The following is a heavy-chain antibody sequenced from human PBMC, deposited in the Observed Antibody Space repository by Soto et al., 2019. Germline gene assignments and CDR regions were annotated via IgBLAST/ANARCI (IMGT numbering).Heavy chain of an antibody. CDR1: GYSINSDYY. CDR3: TRRRPASWVDL. CDR2: IYQSGST. J-gene: IGHJ5*02. Sequence: PSESLSLPCAVSGYSINSDYYWGWIRPPPRKGLEGMGSIYQSGSTYYNPSLKSRVTISVDTSKNQFSLKLSSVTAADTAVYYCTRRRPASWVDLWGQGTLVTVSS. V-gene: IGHV4-38-2*01.